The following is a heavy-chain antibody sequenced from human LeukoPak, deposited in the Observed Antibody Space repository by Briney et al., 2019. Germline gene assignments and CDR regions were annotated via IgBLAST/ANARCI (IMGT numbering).Heavy chain of an antibody. J-gene: IGHJ6*03. D-gene: IGHD6-6*01. CDR3: ARGVSDSSSSPPGNYYYYYMDV. V-gene: IGHV4-4*02. Sequence: SETLSLTCAVSGGSISSSNWWSWVRQPPGKGLEWIGEIYHSGSTNYNPSLKSRVTISVDKSKNQFSLKLSSVTAADTAVYYCARGVSDSSSSPPGNYYYYYMDVWGKGTTVTVSS. CDR1: GGSISSSNW. CDR2: IYHSGST.